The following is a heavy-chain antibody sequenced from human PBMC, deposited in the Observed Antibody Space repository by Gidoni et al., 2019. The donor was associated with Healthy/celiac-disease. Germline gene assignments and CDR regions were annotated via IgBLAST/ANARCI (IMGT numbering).Heavy chain of an antibody. Sequence: QLQLVESGGGLVKPGGSLSISCAASGFPFSDYYMSWIRQPPGKGLEWVSYISSSGSTIYYADSVKGRFTISRDNAKNSLYLQMNSLRAEDTAVYYCARVGSGVVTDWYFDLWGRGTLVTVSS. V-gene: IGHV3-11*01. CDR3: ARVGSGVVTDWYFDL. D-gene: IGHD2-21*02. CDR2: ISSSGSTI. J-gene: IGHJ2*01. CDR1: GFPFSDYY.